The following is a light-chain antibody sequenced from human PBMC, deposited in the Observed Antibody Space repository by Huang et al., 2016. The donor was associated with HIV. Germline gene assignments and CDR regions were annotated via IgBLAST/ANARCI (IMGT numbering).Light chain of an antibody. V-gene: IGKV1-NL1*01. J-gene: IGKJ1*01. CDR1: QGITNS. CDR2: GAS. CDR3: QQYYTTPWT. Sequence: DIHMTQSPSSLSASVGDRVTITCRASQGITNSLAWYQQKPGEAPKLLLYGASRLESGVPSRFSGSGSGTDYTLTISSPRPEDCATYYCQQYYTTPWTFGQGTKVEIK.